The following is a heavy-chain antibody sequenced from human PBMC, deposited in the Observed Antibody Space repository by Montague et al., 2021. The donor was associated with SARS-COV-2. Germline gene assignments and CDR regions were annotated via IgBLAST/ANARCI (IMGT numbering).Heavy chain of an antibody. V-gene: IGHV4-34*01. CDR3: ARGHQGTTMIVVVMIGEKYYFDY. CDR1: GGSLSGYY. J-gene: IGHJ4*02. Sequence: SETLYLTCAVYGGSLSGYYWSWIRQPPGKGLEWIGEINHSGSTNYNPSLKSRVTLSVDTSKNQFSLKLSSVTAADTAVYYCARGHQGTTMIVVVMIGEKYYFDYWGQGTLVTVSS. D-gene: IGHD3-22*01. CDR2: INHSGST.